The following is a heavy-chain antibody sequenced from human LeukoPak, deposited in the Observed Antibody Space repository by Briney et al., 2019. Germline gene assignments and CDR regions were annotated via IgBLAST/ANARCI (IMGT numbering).Heavy chain of an antibody. Sequence: SETLSLTCTVSGGSISSSSYYWGWIRQPPGKGLEWIGSIYYSGSTYYNPSLKSRVTISVDTSKNQFSLKLSSVTAADTAVYYCAKAHNGPQPYYDSSHDYWGQGTLVTVSS. D-gene: IGHD3-22*01. CDR3: AKAHNGPQPYYDSSHDY. V-gene: IGHV4-39*01. CDR1: GGSISSSSYY. CDR2: IYYSGST. J-gene: IGHJ4*02.